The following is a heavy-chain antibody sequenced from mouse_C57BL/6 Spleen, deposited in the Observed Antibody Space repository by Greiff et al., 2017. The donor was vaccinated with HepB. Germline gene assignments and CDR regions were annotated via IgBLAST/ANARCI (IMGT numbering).Heavy chain of an antibody. CDR3: AREVLRNYAMDY. CDR2: INPNNGGT. J-gene: IGHJ4*01. Sequence: VQLQQSGPELVKPGASVKISCKASGYTFTDYYMNWVKQSHGKSLEWIGDINPNNGGTSYNQKFKGKATLTVDKSSSTAYMELRSLTSEDSAVYYCAREVLRNYAMDYWGQGTSVTVSS. V-gene: IGHV1-26*01. D-gene: IGHD1-1*01. CDR1: GYTFTDYY.